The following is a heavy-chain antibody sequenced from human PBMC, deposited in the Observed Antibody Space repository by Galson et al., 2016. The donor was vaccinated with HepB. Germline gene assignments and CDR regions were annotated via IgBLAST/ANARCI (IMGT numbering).Heavy chain of an antibody. CDR1: GFTFSSHA. CDR2: ITPSGGNT. V-gene: IGHV3-23*01. D-gene: IGHD4/OR15-4a*01. J-gene: IGHJ5*02. CDR3: AKKGVQRNWFDP. Sequence: SLRLSCAASGFTFSSHAMSWVRQAPGKGLQWVSAITPSGGNTFYADSVKGRFTMSRDSSKNTLYLQMNSLRAEDSAVYYCAKKGVQRNWFDPWGQGTLVTVSS.